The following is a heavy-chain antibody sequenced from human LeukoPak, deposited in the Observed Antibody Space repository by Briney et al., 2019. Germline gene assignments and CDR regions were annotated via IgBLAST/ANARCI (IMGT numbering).Heavy chain of an antibody. CDR1: GFTFSSYA. CDR3: ARDKDTNGWFQYHFDS. D-gene: IGHD2-8*01. Sequence: GGSLRLSCAASGFTFSSYAMSWVRQAPGKGLEWVSGISASGGGTYYADSVKGRFTISRDNSKNTLYLQMNSLRAEDTAVFYCARDKDTNGWFQYHFDSWGQGTLVTVSS. CDR2: ISASGGGT. J-gene: IGHJ4*02. V-gene: IGHV3-23*01.